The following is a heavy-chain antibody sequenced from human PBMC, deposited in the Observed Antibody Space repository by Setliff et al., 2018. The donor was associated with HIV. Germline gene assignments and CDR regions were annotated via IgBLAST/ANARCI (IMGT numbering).Heavy chain of an antibody. D-gene: IGHD4-17*01. CDR1: GFTFSSYG. Sequence: GGSLRLSCEASGFTFSSYGMHWVRQAPGKGLEWVAVIWYDGNNKYYADSVKGRFTISRDTSKNTLYLQMNSLRAEDTAVYYCAKGRRATMVTSIYYMDVWGKGTTVTVSS. V-gene: IGHV3-33*06. J-gene: IGHJ6*03. CDR2: IWYDGNNK. CDR3: AKGRRATMVTSIYYMDV.